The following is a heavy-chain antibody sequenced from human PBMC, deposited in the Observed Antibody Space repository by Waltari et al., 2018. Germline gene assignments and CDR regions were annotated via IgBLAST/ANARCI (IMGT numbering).Heavy chain of an antibody. D-gene: IGHD6-13*01. CDR1: GYTFTSYD. V-gene: IGHV1-8*01. J-gene: IGHJ6*03. CDR2: MNPNSGNT. CDR3: ARGNSWQQLVRWYYYMDV. Sequence: QVQLVQSGAEVKKPGASVKVSCQASGYTFTSYDINWVRQATGHGLEWMGWMNPNSGNTGYAQKFQGRVTMTRNTSISTAYMELSSLRSEDTAVYYCARGNSWQQLVRWYYYMDVWGKGTTVTVSS.